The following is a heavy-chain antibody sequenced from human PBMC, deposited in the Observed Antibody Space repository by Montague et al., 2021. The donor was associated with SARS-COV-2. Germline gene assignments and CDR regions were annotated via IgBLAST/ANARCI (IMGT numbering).Heavy chain of an antibody. CDR3: ARGTGQHITRFEIVRNYWYYDV. D-gene: IGHD2/OR15-2a*01. CDR1: GGPTGGFY. Sequence: SETLSLTCAVYGGPTGGFYWGWIRQSPGNGLEWIGYITHNEGTNYSPSLTSRVALSVDKSKNQFSLRLNSVTTADTAVYYCARGTGQHITRFEIVRNYWYYDVWGRGTLVTVSS. J-gene: IGHJ2*01. CDR2: ITHNEGT. V-gene: IGHV4-34*01.